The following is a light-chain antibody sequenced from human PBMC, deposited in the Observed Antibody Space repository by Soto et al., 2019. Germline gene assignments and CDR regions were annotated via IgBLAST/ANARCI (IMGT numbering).Light chain of an antibody. CDR2: GAS. Sequence: EIVLTQSPATLSVSPGERAALSCRASQSVSNNLAWYQQKPGQPPRLLIFGASTRATGIPARFSGSGSGTEYTLTISNLQAEDFAVYYCQQFNNWPHTFGQGTRLEIK. J-gene: IGKJ2*01. CDR1: QSVSNN. V-gene: IGKV3-15*01. CDR3: QQFNNWPHT.